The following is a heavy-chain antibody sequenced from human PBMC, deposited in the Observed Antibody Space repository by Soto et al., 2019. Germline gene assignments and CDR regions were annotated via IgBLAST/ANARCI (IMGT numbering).Heavy chain of an antibody. Sequence: ASVKVSCTDSGYTFTIYGISWVRQAPGQGLEWMGWISAYNGNTNYAQKLQGRVTMTTDTSTSTAYMELRSLRSDDTAVYYCARVEYYDILTGLFDYWGQGTLVTVSS. J-gene: IGHJ4*02. CDR2: ISAYNGNT. V-gene: IGHV1-18*01. CDR1: GYTFTIYG. D-gene: IGHD3-9*01. CDR3: ARVEYYDILTGLFDY.